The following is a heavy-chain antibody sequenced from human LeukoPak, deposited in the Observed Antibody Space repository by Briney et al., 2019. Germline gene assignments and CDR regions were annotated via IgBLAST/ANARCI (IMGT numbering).Heavy chain of an antibody. CDR2: IYYSGST. Sequence: PSETLSLTCTVSGGSISSSSYYWGWIRQPPGKGLEWIGSIYYSGSTYYNPSLKSRVTISVDTSKNQFSLKLSSVTAADTAVYYCARWVAIHYYDGSGEIVDSVRYYFDYWGQGTLVTVSS. CDR3: ARWVAIHYYDGSGEIVDSVRYYFDY. CDR1: GGSISSSSYY. V-gene: IGHV4-39*07. J-gene: IGHJ4*02. D-gene: IGHD3-22*01.